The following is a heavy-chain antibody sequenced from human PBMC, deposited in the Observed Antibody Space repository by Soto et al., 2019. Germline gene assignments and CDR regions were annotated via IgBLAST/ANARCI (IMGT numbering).Heavy chain of an antibody. CDR3: AKVVHTVVTAAMLNAFDI. CDR2: ISWNSGSI. V-gene: IGHV3-9*01. D-gene: IGHD2-2*01. J-gene: IGHJ3*02. CDR1: GFTFDDYA. Sequence: EVQLVESGGGLVQPGRSLRLSCAASGFTFDDYAMHWVRQAPGKGLEWVSGISWNSGSIGYADSVKGRFTISRDNANNSLNLQMNSLRAEDTALYYCAKVVHTVVTAAMLNAFDIWGQGTMVTVSS.